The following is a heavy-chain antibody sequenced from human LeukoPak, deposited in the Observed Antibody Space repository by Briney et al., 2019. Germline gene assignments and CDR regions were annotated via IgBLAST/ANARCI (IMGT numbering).Heavy chain of an antibody. V-gene: IGHV4-59*01. J-gene: IGHJ6*02. Sequence: SETLSLTCTVSGGSISSYYWSWIRQPPGKGLEWIGYIYYSGITNYNPSLKSRVTISVDTSKNQFSLKLSSVTAADTAVYYCARDKAGSKQPINCYYYGMDVWGQGTTVTVSS. CDR2: IYYSGIT. CDR1: GGSISSYY. CDR3: ARDKAGSKQPINCYYYGMDV. D-gene: IGHD5-12*01.